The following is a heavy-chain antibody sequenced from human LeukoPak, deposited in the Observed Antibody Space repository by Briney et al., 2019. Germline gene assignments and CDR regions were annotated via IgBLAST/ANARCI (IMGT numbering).Heavy chain of an antibody. J-gene: IGHJ6*02. V-gene: IGHV1-24*01. Sequence: ASVKVSCKASGGTFSSYAISWVRQAPGKGLEWMGGFDPEDGETIYAQKFQGRVTMTEDTSTDTAYMELSSLRSEDTAVYYCACTGSQPAYYYYYYGMDVWGQGTTVTVSS. CDR3: ACTGSQPAYYYYYYGMDV. CDR1: GGTFSSYA. CDR2: FDPEDGET. D-gene: IGHD1-1*01.